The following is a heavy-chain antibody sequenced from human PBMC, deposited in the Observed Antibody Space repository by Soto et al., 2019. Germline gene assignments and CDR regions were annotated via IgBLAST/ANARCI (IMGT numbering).Heavy chain of an antibody. CDR3: ARGMTTVTTFDY. J-gene: IGHJ4*02. V-gene: IGHV4-30-2*01. D-gene: IGHD4-17*01. Sequence: QLQLQESGSGLVKPSQTLSLTCAGSGGSISGGGYSWSWIRQPPGKGLEWIGYIYHSGSTYYNPSLKSPVTISVDRSKNQVSLKVSSVTAADTAVYYCARGMTTVTTFDYWGQGTLVTVSS. CDR1: GGSISGGGYS. CDR2: IYHSGST.